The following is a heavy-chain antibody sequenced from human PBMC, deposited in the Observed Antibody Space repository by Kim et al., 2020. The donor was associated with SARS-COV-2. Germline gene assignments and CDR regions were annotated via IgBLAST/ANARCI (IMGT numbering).Heavy chain of an antibody. CDR3: ARDLHYYGSGSYYYYYGMDV. D-gene: IGHD3-10*01. CDR1: SSYY. J-gene: IGHJ6*02. V-gene: IGHV4-59*01. CDR2: IYYSGST. Sequence: SSYYWSWIRQPPGKGLEWIGYIYYSGSTNYNPSLKSRVTISVDMSKNQFSLKLSSVTAADTAVYYCARDLHYYGSGSYYYYYGMDVWGQGTKVTV.